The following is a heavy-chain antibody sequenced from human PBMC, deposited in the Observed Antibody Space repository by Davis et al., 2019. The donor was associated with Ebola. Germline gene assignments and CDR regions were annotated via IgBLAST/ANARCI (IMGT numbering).Heavy chain of an antibody. CDR3: ARGKLERNYYYYYYMDV. V-gene: IGHV1-69*10. CDR1: GGTFSSYA. CDR2: IIPILGIA. D-gene: IGHD1-1*01. J-gene: IGHJ6*03. Sequence: SVKVSCKASGGTFSSYAISWVRQAPGQGLEWMGGIIPILGIANYAQKFQGRVTITADESTSTAYMELSSLRSEDTAVYYCARGKLERNYYYYYYMDVWGKGTTVTVSS.